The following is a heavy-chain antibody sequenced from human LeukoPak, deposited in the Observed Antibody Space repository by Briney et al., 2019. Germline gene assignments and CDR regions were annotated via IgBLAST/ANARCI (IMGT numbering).Heavy chain of an antibody. J-gene: IGHJ4*02. CDR1: GFTLSSYG. CDR2: ISIVVSNK. CDR3: SKDQWMGGSYYGYFDY. Sequence: GSSLRLSCAASGFTLSSYGMHWVRQAPGKGLEWVAVISIVVSNKYYAHSVKGQFTISRDSSDNTLYVQLNTRRAEDTALYYVSKDQWMGGSYYGYFDYWGQGTLVTVPS. D-gene: IGHD1-26*01. V-gene: IGHV3-30*18.